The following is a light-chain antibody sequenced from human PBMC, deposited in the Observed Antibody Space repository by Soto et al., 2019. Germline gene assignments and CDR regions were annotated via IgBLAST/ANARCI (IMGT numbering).Light chain of an antibody. CDR2: GAS. V-gene: IGKV3-20*01. CDR3: QQCGSPVT. CDR1: QSVSSSY. Sequence: EIVLTQSPGTLSLSPGERATLSCRASQSVSSSYLAWYQQKPGQAPRLLIYGASSRATGIPDRFSGSGSGTDFTLTISRLEPEDFAVYYCQQCGSPVTFGQGTKVEIK. J-gene: IGKJ1*01.